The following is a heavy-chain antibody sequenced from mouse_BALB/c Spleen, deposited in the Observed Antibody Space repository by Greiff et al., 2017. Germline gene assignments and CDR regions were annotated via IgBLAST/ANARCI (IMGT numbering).Heavy chain of an antibody. CDR1: GFTFSSYA. V-gene: IGHV5-9-4*01. J-gene: IGHJ4*01. D-gene: IGHD2-12*01. CDR3: ARATRRGNYYAMDY. Sequence: EVQVVESGGGLVKPGGSLKLSCAASGFTFSSYAMSWVRQSPEKRLEWVAEISSGGSYTYYPDTVTGRFTISRDNAKNTLYLEMSSLRSEDTAMYYCARATRRGNYYAMDYWGQGTSVTVSS. CDR2: ISSGGSYT.